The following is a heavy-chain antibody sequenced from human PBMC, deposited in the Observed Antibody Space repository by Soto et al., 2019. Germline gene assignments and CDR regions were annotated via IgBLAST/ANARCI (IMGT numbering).Heavy chain of an antibody. CDR3: ARMGGYSASYGMDV. J-gene: IGHJ6*02. CDR2: IDWDEDK. Sequence: GPTLVNPTQTLTLTCSFSGFSLSSSGMRVTWIRQLPGKALEWLARIDWDEDKFYSTSLKTRLSISKDTSKNQVVLTMTNMDPVDTATYYCARMGGYSASYGMDVWGQGTTVTVSS. V-gene: IGHV2-70*04. CDR1: GFSLSSSGMR. D-gene: IGHD3-22*01.